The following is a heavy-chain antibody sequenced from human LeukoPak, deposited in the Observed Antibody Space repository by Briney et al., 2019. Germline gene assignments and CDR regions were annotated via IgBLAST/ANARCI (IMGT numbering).Heavy chain of an antibody. J-gene: IGHJ4*02. CDR2: INYSGST. D-gene: IGHD2-2*01. V-gene: IGHV4-59*01. CDR3: ARIVVVPAYYFDY. CDR1: GGSISRYY. Sequence: SETLSLTCTVSGGSISRYYWSWIRQPTGKGLEWIGYINYSGSTNYNPSLKSRVTISVDTTKNQFSLNLRSVTAADTAVYYCARIVVVPAYYFDYWGQGTLVTVSS.